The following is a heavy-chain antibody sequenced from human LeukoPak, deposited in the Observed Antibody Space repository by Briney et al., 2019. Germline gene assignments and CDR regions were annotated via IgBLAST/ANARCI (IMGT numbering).Heavy chain of an antibody. J-gene: IGHJ5*02. CDR2: INGGGDAT. CDR3: AKLHHFDWLLVSNWFDP. CDR1: GFTFNNNA. V-gene: IGHV3-23*01. Sequence: GGSLRLSCATSGFTFNNNAMSWVRQAPGKGLEWVSAINGGGDATEYADSVKGRFTISRDNSKNTLYLQMNSLRAEDTALYYCAKLHHFDWLLVSNWFDPWGQGTLVTVSS. D-gene: IGHD3-9*01.